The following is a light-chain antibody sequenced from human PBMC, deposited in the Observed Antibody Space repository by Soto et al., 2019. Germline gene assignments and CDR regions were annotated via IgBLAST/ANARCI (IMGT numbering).Light chain of an antibody. Sequence: VLTQPPSVSGAPGQRVTISCTGSSSNIGAGYDVPWYQQLPGRAPKLLIYGNTNRPSGVPDRFSGSKSGTSASLAITGLQAEDEADYYCRSFASSLSVVFGGGTQLAVL. CDR2: GNT. V-gene: IGLV1-40*01. CDR1: SSNIGAGYD. J-gene: IGLJ2*01. CDR3: RSFASSLSVV.